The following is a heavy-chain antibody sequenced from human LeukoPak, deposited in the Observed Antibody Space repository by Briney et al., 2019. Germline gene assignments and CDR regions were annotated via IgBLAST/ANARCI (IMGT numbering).Heavy chain of an antibody. Sequence: GGSLGLSCVASGVTGSNSFMSWVRPASGEGLEWVSVIYSDGTSYYADSVKARFSISRDNSKNSLYLQMNSLRVEDTAMYYCTKTGGPWDWGQGTLVTVSS. CDR3: TKTGGPWD. V-gene: IGHV3-53*01. CDR1: GVTGSNSF. J-gene: IGHJ4*02. CDR2: IYSDGTS. D-gene: IGHD7-27*01.